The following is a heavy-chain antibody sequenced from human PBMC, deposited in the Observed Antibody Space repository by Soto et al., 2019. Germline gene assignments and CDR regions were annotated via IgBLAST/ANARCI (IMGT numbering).Heavy chain of an antibody. CDR1: GGTFSTYP. D-gene: IGHD6-13*01. J-gene: IGHJ5*02. CDR2: IIPLFGTT. CDR3: ARGATHGSSWYFWFDP. Sequence: QVQLVQSVAEVRMPGSSVKVSCKASGGTFSTYPINWVRQAPGQGLEWMGGIIPLFGTTNYAQKFKGRVTITADESTSTAYMELSSLRAEDAAVYYCARGATHGSSWYFWFDPWGQGTLVTVSS. V-gene: IGHV1-69*01.